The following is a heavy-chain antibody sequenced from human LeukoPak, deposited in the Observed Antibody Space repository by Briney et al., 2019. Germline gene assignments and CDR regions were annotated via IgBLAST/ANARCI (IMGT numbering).Heavy chain of an antibody. CDR1: GFTFSSYD. CDR2: IGTAGDT. J-gene: IGHJ6*02. CDR3: ARAPVLSGMDV. V-gene: IGHV3-13*01. D-gene: IGHD2-15*01. Sequence: GGSLRLSRAASGFTFSSYDMHWVRQATGKGLEWVSAIGTAGDTYYPGSVKGRFTISRENAKNSLYLQMNSLRAGDTAVYYCARAPVLSGMDVWGQGTTVTVSS.